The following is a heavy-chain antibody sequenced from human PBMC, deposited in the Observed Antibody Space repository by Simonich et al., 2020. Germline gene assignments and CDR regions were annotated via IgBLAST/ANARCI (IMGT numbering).Heavy chain of an antibody. V-gene: IGHV4-39*01. CDR3: ARQRVLMVYAIDY. D-gene: IGHD2-8*01. Sequence: QLQLQESGPGLVTPSETLSLTCTVSGGSISSSSYYWGWIRQPPGKGLEWIGGIYYSGITYYNPALKSRFTISVDTSKNHFSLKLSSVTAADTAVYYCARQRVLMVYAIDYWGQGTLVTVSS. CDR2: IYYSGIT. CDR1: GGSISSSSYY. J-gene: IGHJ4*02.